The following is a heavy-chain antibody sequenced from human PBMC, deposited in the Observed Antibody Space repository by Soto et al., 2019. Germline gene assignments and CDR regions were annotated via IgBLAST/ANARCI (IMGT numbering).Heavy chain of an antibody. CDR3: AKSTIFRRPDAFDI. V-gene: IGHV3-30*18. J-gene: IGHJ3*02. CDR2: ISYDGSNK. CDR1: GFTFSSYG. D-gene: IGHD3-9*01. Sequence: QVQLVESGGGVVQPGRSLRLSCAASGFTFSSYGMHWVRQAPGKGLEWVAVISYDGSNKYYADSVKGRFTISRDNSKNTMYLQMNSLRAEDTAVYYCAKSTIFRRPDAFDIWGQGTMVTVSS.